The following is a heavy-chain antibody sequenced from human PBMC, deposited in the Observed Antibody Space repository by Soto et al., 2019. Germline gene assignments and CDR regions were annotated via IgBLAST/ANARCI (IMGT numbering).Heavy chain of an antibody. CDR2: IYSCGST. D-gene: IGHD2-15*01. CDR1: GFTVSSNY. Sequence: GGSLRLSCAASGFTVSSNYMSCVRQAPGKRMVWVTVIYSCGSTYHADSVKGRFTISRDNAKNTLYRQRISLRAEDTAVYYCARDLSGGSCYPDGGYGMDVWGQGTTVTVAS. CDR3: ARDLSGGSCYPDGGYGMDV. V-gene: IGHV3-66*03. J-gene: IGHJ6*02.